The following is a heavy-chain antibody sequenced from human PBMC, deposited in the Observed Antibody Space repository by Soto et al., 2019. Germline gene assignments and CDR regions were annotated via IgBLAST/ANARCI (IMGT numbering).Heavy chain of an antibody. D-gene: IGHD3-22*01. J-gene: IGHJ6*02. V-gene: IGHV5-10-1*01. CDR2: IDPSDSYT. CDR3: AGLLITMIVSYYGMDV. CDR1: GYSCTIYC. Sequence: GHSLKMSGNGSGYSCTIYCIHLVLQIPGKGLEWMGRIDPSDSYTNYSPSFQGHVTISADKSISTAYLQWSSLKASDTAMYYCAGLLITMIVSYYGMDVWGQGTTVTVSS.